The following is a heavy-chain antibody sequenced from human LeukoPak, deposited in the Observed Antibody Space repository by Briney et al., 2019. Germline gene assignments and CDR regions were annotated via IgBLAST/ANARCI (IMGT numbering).Heavy chain of an antibody. Sequence: PSETLSLTCSVSSGSISTNNYYWGWIRQPPGKELGWIGSIYYSGSTYYNPSLKSRVTIFVDTSKNQFSLKLSSVTAADTAVYYCARHLGWAAAGKKGGLYYFDYWGQGTLVTVSS. CDR3: ARHLGWAAAGKKGGLYYFDY. CDR2: IYYSGST. J-gene: IGHJ4*02. V-gene: IGHV4-39*01. CDR1: SGSISTNNYY. D-gene: IGHD6-13*01.